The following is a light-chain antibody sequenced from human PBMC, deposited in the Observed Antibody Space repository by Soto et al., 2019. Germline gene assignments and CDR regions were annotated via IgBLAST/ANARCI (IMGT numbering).Light chain of an antibody. CDR3: QQYNHWPLS. J-gene: IGKJ4*01. Sequence: EVVMTQSPATLSVFPGERATFSCWASQGLGTNLAWYQQKPGQAPRLLIYAASTRATGVPARFSGSGSGTEFTLTITSLQFEDFVVYYCQQYNHWPLSFGGGTKVEIK. V-gene: IGKV3-15*01. CDR1: QGLGTN. CDR2: AAS.